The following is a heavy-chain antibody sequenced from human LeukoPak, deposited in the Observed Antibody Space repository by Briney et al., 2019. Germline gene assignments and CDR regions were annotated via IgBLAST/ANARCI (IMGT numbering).Heavy chain of an antibody. Sequence: SETLSLTCTVSGGSISSYYWSWIRQPPGKGLEWIGYIYYSGNTDYNPSLKSRVTISVDTSKNQFSLKLSSVTAADTAVYYCAREYYDFWSGLPRGYDYFDYWGQGTLVTVSS. J-gene: IGHJ4*02. D-gene: IGHD3-3*01. V-gene: IGHV4-59*12. CDR3: AREYYDFWSGLPRGYDYFDY. CDR1: GGSISSYY. CDR2: IYYSGNT.